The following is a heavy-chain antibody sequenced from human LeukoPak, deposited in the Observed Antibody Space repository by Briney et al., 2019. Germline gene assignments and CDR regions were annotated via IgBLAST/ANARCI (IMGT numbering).Heavy chain of an antibody. Sequence: KAGGSLRLSCAASGFTLSNAWMTWVRQAPGKGPEWVGRIKGKTGGGTTDYAAPVKGRFTISRDNSKNTMYLQMNSLKTEDTAVYYCTTADGYRFEYWGQGTLVTVSS. CDR1: GFTLSNAW. CDR2: IKGKTGGGTT. J-gene: IGHJ4*02. V-gene: IGHV3-15*01. CDR3: TTADGYRFEY. D-gene: IGHD5-24*01.